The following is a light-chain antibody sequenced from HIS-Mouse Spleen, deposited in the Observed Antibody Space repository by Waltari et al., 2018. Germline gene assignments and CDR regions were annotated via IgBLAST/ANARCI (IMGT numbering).Light chain of an antibody. V-gene: IGKV3-11*01. CDR2: DAS. CDR3: QQRSNWPLT. Sequence: EIVLTQSPATLSLSPGERATLACRASQRVSSYLAWYQQKPGQAPRLLIYDASNMAPGIPARFSDSGSETDFALTISSLEPEDFAVYYCQQRSNWPLTFGGGTKVEIK. J-gene: IGKJ4*01. CDR1: QRVSSY.